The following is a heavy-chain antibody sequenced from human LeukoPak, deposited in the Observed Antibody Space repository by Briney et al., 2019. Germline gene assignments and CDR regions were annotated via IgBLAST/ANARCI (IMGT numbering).Heavy chain of an antibody. Sequence: SETLSLTXAVSGYSISSGYYWGWIRQPPGKGLEWIGSIYYSGSTYYNPSLKSRVTISVDTSKNQFSLKLSSVTAADTAVYYCARLRLPDYGGNSGFDYWGQGTLVTVSS. V-gene: IGHV4-38-2*01. CDR3: ARLRLPDYGGNSGFDY. J-gene: IGHJ4*02. D-gene: IGHD4-23*01. CDR2: IYYSGST. CDR1: GYSISSGYY.